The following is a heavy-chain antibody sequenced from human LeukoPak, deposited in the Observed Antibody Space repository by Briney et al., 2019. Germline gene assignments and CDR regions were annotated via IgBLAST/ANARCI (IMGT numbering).Heavy chain of an antibody. V-gene: IGHV3-21*01. J-gene: IGHJ4*02. CDR1: GFTFSSYS. Sequence: GGSLRLSCSASGFTFSSYSMNWVRQAPGEGLEWVSSISSSSSYIYYADAVKGRFTISRDHAKNSLYLQMNSLRAEDTAVYYCARSFLSIAAAATDYWGQGTLVTVSS. CDR3: ARSFLSIAAAATDY. D-gene: IGHD6-13*01. CDR2: ISSSSSYI.